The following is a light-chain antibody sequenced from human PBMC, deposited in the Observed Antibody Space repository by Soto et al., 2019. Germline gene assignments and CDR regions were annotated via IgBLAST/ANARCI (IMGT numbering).Light chain of an antibody. CDR2: WGS. V-gene: IGKV2-28*01. Sequence: DIAMTQSPLSLPVTAGEPASVSCRSSQSLLHSNGYNYLDWYLQKPGQSPQLLIYWGSNRASGVPDRFSGSGSGTDFTLKISRVEAEDVGVYYCMQALHTPWTFGQGTKV. CDR3: MQALHTPWT. J-gene: IGKJ1*01. CDR1: QSLLHSNGYNY.